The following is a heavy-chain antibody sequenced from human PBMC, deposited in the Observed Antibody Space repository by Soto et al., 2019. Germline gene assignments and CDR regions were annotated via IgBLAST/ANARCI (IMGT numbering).Heavy chain of an antibody. CDR3: ARHEGGIAAAGIYYGMDV. Sequence: SETLSLTCAVYGGSFSGYYWSWIRQPPGKGLEWIGEINHSGSTNYNPSLKSRVTISVDTSKNQFSLKLSSVTAADTAVYYCARHEGGIAAAGIYYGMDVWGQGTTVTVSS. V-gene: IGHV4-34*01. CDR1: GGSFSGYY. J-gene: IGHJ6*02. D-gene: IGHD6-13*01. CDR2: INHSGST.